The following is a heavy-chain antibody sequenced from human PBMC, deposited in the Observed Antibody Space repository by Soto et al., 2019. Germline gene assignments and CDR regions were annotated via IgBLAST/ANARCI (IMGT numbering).Heavy chain of an antibody. Sequence: SETLSLTCAVSSDSITSSDWWSWVRRSPGKGLQWIGQIYRGETTAYNPSLRGRVTISLDKSQNQFSLRLRSVTAADTAVYYCVRQYSGDCSGGLCYHAFDVWGQGTMVTVSS. CDR1: SDSITSSDW. CDR2: IYRGETT. D-gene: IGHD2-15*01. V-gene: IGHV4-4*02. J-gene: IGHJ3*01. CDR3: VRQYSGDCSGGLCYHAFDV.